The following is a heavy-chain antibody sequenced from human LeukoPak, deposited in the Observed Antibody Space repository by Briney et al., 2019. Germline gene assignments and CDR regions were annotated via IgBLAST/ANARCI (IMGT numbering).Heavy chain of an antibody. V-gene: IGHV4-59*01. D-gene: IGHD3-22*01. CDR3: ARGVAYYYDSSGSPDFGY. J-gene: IGHJ4*02. CDR2: IYYSGST. CDR1: GGSISSYY. Sequence: SETLSLTCTVSGGSISSYYWSWIRQPPGKGLEWIGYIYYSGSTNYNPSLKSRVTISVDTSKNQFSLKLNSVTAADTAVYYCARGVAYYYDSSGSPDFGYWGQGTLVTVSS.